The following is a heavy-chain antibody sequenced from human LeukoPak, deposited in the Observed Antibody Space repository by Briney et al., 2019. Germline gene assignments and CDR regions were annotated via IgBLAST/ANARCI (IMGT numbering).Heavy chain of an antibody. D-gene: IGHD6-19*01. J-gene: IGHJ4*02. Sequence: GGSLRLSCAETGFTFSSYAMSWVRQAPGKGLEWVSAISGSGGSTYYADSVKGRFTISRDNSKNALYLQMNSLRAEDTAVYYCAHSLGVAGTWIDYWGQGTLVTVSS. V-gene: IGHV3-23*01. CDR1: GFTFSSYA. CDR3: AHSLGVAGTWIDY. CDR2: ISGSGGST.